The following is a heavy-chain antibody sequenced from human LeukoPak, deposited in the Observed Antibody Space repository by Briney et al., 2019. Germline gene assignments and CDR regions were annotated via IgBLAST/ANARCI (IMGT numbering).Heavy chain of an antibody. CDR2: ISSSGSTI. CDR1: GFTFSSYE. J-gene: IGHJ6*02. V-gene: IGHV3-48*03. Sequence: GGSLRLSCAASGFTFSSYEMNWVRQAPGKGLEWVSYISSSGSTIYYADSVKGRFTISRDNAKSSLYLQMNSLRAEDTAVYYCARELYYYDSDYYYYGMDVWGQGTTVTVSS. D-gene: IGHD3-22*01. CDR3: ARELYYYDSDYYYYGMDV.